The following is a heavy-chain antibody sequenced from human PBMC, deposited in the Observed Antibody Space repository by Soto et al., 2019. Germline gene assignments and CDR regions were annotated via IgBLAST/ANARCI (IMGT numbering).Heavy chain of an antibody. CDR2: INAGNGNT. V-gene: IGHV1-3*01. CDR3: ARTVVVVAATHYYYYGMDV. D-gene: IGHD2-15*01. CDR1: GYTFTSYA. Sequence: QVQLVQSGAEVKKPGASVKVSCKASGYTFTSYAMHWVRQAPGQRLEWMGWINAGNGNTKYSQKFQGRVTITRDTSASTAYMELSRLRSEDTAVYYCARTVVVVAATHYYYYGMDVWGQGTTVTVSS. J-gene: IGHJ6*02.